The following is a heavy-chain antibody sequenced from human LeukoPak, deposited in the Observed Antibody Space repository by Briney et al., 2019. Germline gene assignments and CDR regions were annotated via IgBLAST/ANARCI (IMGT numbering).Heavy chain of an antibody. J-gene: IGHJ4*02. CDR2: ISSSSSYI. D-gene: IGHD7-27*01. Sequence: GESLRLSCAASGFTFSSYSMNWVRQAPGKGLEWVSSISSSSSYIYYADSVKGRFTISRDNAKNSLYLQMNSLRAEDTAVYYCARVAGGHGFLTGGYYFDYWGQGTLVTVSS. CDR3: ARVAGGHGFLTGGYYFDY. V-gene: IGHV3-21*01. CDR1: GFTFSSYS.